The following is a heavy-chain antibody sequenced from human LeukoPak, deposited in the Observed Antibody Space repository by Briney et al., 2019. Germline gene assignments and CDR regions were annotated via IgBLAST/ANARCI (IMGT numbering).Heavy chain of an antibody. J-gene: IGHJ4*02. D-gene: IGHD3-22*01. CDR1: GFTFSSYA. CDR2: IIGSGNSA. V-gene: IGHV3-23*01. CDR3: AKLGSYYYDASGCPRN. Sequence: TGGSLRLSSADSGFTFSSYAMRWVRQAPGKGLEWVSTIIGSGNSAYYADSVKGRFASSRDNSKNTLFLQMNSRRAEDTAVYYCAKLGSYYYDASGCPRNWGQGTLVTVSS.